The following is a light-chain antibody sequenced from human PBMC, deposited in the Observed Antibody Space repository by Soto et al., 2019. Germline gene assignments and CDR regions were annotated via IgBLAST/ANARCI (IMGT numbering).Light chain of an antibody. CDR2: GAS. Sequence: ETVLTQSPATLSVSPGERATLSGRASQSVGTNLAWCQQKPGQAPRLLIYGASTRATGIPARFSGSGSGTEFTLTISSLQSEAFAVYYCQQYNNWPPYTFGQGTKLEIK. J-gene: IGKJ2*01. CDR3: QQYNNWPPYT. V-gene: IGKV3-15*01. CDR1: QSVGTN.